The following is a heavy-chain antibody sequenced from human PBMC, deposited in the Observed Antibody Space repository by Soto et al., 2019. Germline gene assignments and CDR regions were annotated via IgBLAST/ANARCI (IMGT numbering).Heavy chain of an antibody. D-gene: IGHD3-9*01. V-gene: IGHV3-30-3*01. J-gene: IGHJ4*02. Sequence: QVQLVESGGGVVQPGRSLRLSCAASGFTFSSYAMHWVRQAPGKGLEWVAVISYDGSNKYYADSVKGRFTISRDNSKNTLYLQMNSLRAEDTAVYYCARVSRYFDWFGTFDYWGQGTLVTVSS. CDR2: ISYDGSNK. CDR3: ARVSRYFDWFGTFDY. CDR1: GFTFSSYA.